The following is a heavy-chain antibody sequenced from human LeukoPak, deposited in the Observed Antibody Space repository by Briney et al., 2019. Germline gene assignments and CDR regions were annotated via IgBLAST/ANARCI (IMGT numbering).Heavy chain of an antibody. CDR3: ARPYSYYYGSGSYYA. Sequence: SQTLSLTCTVSGGSISSGSYYWSWIRQPAGKGLEWIGRIYTSGSTNYNPSLKSRVTISVDTSKNRFSLKLSSVTAADTAVYYCARPYSYYYGSGSYYAWGQGTLVTVSS. CDR1: GGSISSGSYY. D-gene: IGHD3-10*01. V-gene: IGHV4-61*02. CDR2: IYTSGST. J-gene: IGHJ5*02.